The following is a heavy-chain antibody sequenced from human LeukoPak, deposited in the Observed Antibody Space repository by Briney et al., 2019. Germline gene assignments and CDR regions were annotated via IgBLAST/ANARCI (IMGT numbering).Heavy chain of an antibody. CDR2: IFHSRRT. CDR1: CYSISSGDY. V-gene: IGHV4-38-2*01. CDR3: ARGIYYLIEY. D-gene: IGHD3-10*01. J-gene: IGHJ4*02. Sequence: SETLSLTCAVSCYSISSGDYWGWIRQSPGKGLEWIGNIFHSRRTYHNPSLKSRVTISVDTSKNEFSLKLSSVTAADTAVYYCARGIYYLIEYWGQGTLVTVSS.